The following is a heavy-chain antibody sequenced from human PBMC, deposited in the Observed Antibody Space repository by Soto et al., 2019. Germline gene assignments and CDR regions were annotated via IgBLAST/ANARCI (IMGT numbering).Heavy chain of an antibody. J-gene: IGHJ5*02. CDR2: IDPSGGGT. CDR1: VYTFTNYY. CDR3: AGHCSIRCSAWVDP. D-gene: IGHD2-21*01. V-gene: IGHV1-46*03. Sequence: QVQLVQSGAEVKEHGASVNISCKASVYTFTNYYIHWVRQAPGQGLEWMGVIDPSGGGTTYAQRFQGTVTMSRDTAAGAVYMELRTLGSEDTDVYFCAGHCSIRCSAWVDPWGHGTRVTVSS.